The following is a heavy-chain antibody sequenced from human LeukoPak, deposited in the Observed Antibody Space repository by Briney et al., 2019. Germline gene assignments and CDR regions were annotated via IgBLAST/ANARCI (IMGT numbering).Heavy chain of an antibody. D-gene: IGHD3-10*01. CDR3: ARDGSGSYYLPIYYYYYGMDV. J-gene: IGHJ6*02. CDR1: GYTFTSYD. Sequence: ASVKVSCKASGYTFTSYDINWVRQATGQGLEWMGWMNPNSGNTGYAQKFQGRVTMTRNTSISTAYMELSSLRSEDTAVYYCARDGSGSYYLPIYYYYYGMDVWGHGTTVTVSS. CDR2: MNPNSGNT. V-gene: IGHV1-8*01.